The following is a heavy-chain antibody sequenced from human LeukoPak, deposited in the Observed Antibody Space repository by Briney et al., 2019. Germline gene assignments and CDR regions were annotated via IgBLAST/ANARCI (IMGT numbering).Heavy chain of an antibody. CDR1: GYTFTGYY. Sequence: ASVKVSCKASGYTFTGYYMHWVRQAPGQALEWMGIINPSGGSTSYAQKFQGRVTMTRDMSTSTVYMELSSLRSEDTAVYYCASSLAAAGSSFDYWGQGTLVTVSS. V-gene: IGHV1-46*01. CDR3: ASSLAAAGSSFDY. CDR2: INPSGGST. J-gene: IGHJ4*02. D-gene: IGHD6-13*01.